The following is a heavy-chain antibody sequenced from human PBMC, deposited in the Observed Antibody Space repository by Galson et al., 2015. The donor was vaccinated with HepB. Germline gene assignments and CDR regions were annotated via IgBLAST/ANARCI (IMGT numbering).Heavy chain of an antibody. V-gene: IGHV3-9*01. D-gene: IGHD5-18*01. Sequence: SLRLSCAASGFTFDDYAMHWVRQAPGKGLEWVSGISWNSGSIGYADSVKGRFTISRDNAKNSLHLQMNSLRAEDTALYYCAKDMGYSYGQDFDYWGQGTLVTVSS. J-gene: IGHJ4*02. CDR2: ISWNSGSI. CDR3: AKDMGYSYGQDFDY. CDR1: GFTFDDYA.